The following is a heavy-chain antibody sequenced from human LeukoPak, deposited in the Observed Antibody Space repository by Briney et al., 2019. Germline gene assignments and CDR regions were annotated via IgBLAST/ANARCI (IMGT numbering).Heavy chain of an antibody. CDR2: ICWNSGSI. Sequence: PGRSLSLSCAASGFTFDDYAMHWVRQAPGKGLAWVSGICWNSGSIRYADSVKGRFTISRDNAKNSLYLQMNSLRTEDTALYYCAKAVAVVPASLDYGGQRTLVTVSS. J-gene: IGHJ4*02. D-gene: IGHD2-2*01. V-gene: IGHV3-9*01. CDR1: GFTFDDYA. CDR3: AKAVAVVPASLDY.